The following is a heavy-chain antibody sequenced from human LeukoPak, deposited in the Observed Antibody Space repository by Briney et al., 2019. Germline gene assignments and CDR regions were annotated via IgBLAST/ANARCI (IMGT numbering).Heavy chain of an antibody. CDR2: IYHSGST. CDR3: ARGLVGYMVRGVGFDY. D-gene: IGHD3-10*01. J-gene: IGHJ4*02. CDR1: GGSISSGGYY. V-gene: IGHV4-30-2*01. Sequence: PSQTLSLTCTVSGGSISSGGYYWSWIRQPPGKGLEWIGYIYHSGSTYYNPSLKSRVTISVDRSKNQFSLKLSSVTAADTAVYYCARGLVGYMVRGVGFDYWGQGTLVTVSS.